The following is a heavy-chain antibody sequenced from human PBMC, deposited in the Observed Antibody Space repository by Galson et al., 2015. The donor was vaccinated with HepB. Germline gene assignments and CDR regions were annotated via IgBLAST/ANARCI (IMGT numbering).Heavy chain of an antibody. CDR1: GFTFSRYS. J-gene: IGHJ4*02. D-gene: IGHD3-3*01. CDR3: ASNGMTIFGVVDY. V-gene: IGHV3-48*02. Sequence: SLRLSCAASGFTFSRYSMNWVRQAPGKGLEWVSYISSSSSTIYYADSVKGRFTISRDNAKNSLYLQMNSLRDEDTAVYYCASNGMTIFGVVDYWGQGTLVTVSS. CDR2: ISSSSSTI.